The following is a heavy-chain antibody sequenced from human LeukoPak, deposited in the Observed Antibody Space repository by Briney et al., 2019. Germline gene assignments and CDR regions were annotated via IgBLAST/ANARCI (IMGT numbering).Heavy chain of an antibody. CDR2: ISSSRSTI. Sequence: GGSLRLSCAASGFTFSGYSMNWVRQAPGKGLEWVSYISSSRSTIYYADSVKGRFTISRDNAKNSLYLQMNSLRAEDTAVYYCARQMALVVWGQGTLVTVSS. J-gene: IGHJ4*02. CDR3: ARQMALVV. CDR1: GFTFSGYS. V-gene: IGHV3-48*01. D-gene: IGHD5-24*01.